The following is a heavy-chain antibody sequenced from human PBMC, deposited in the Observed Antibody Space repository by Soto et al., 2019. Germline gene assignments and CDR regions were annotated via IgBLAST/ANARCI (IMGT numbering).Heavy chain of an antibody. V-gene: IGHV4-30-4*01. CDR1: GGSISSGNYY. D-gene: IGHD5-18*01. J-gene: IGHJ4*02. Sequence: SETLSLTCTVSGGSISSGNYYWSWIRQPPGKGLEWIGFISYSGRTYYSLSLKSRVTISVDTSKNQFSMNLSFVTAADTAVYYCATMGTPATGLYYFDYWGQGTLVTVSS. CDR3: ATMGTPATGLYYFDY. CDR2: ISYSGRT.